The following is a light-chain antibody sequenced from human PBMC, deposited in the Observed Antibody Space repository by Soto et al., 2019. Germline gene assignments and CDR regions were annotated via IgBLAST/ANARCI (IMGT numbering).Light chain of an antibody. CDR3: QQYYSTPPT. Sequence: DIVMTQSPDSLAVSLGERATINCKSSQSVLYSSNNKNYLAWYQQKPGQPPKLLIYWASTRASEVTDRFSGSASGTDFTLTISSLQAEDVAVYYCQQYYSTPPTFGGGTKVAIK. CDR1: QSVLYSSNNKNY. CDR2: WAS. V-gene: IGKV4-1*01. J-gene: IGKJ4*01.